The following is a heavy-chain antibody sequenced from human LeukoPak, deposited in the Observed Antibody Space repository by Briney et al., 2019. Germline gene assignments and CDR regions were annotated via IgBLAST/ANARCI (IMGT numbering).Heavy chain of an antibody. CDR1: GGTFSSYA. CDR2: IIPILGIA. J-gene: IGHJ4*02. V-gene: IGHV1-69*04. Sequence: GASVKVSCKASGGTFSSYAISGVRQAPGQGLEWMVRIIPILGIANYAQKFQGRVTITADKSTSTAYMELSSLRSEDTAVYYCARDPGNYYDSTHTGWGQGTLVTVSS. D-gene: IGHD3-22*01. CDR3: ARDPGNYYDSTHTG.